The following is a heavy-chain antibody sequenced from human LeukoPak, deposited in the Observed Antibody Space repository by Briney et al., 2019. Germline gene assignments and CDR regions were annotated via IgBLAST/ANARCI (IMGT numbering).Heavy chain of an antibody. Sequence: PSETLSLTCTVSGGSISSYYWSWIRQPPEKGLEWIGYIYYSGSTNYNPSLKSRVTISVDTSKNQFSLKLSSVTAADTAVYYCARMYGEGSGQSDYWGQGTLVTVSS. V-gene: IGHV4-59*12. CDR2: IYYSGST. CDR1: GGSISSYY. CDR3: ARMYGEGSGQSDY. D-gene: IGHD3-10*02. J-gene: IGHJ4*02.